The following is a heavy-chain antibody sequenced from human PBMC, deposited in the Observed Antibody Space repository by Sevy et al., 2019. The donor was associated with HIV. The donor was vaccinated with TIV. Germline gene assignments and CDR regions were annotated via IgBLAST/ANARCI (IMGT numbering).Heavy chain of an antibody. CDR1: VFTFGDYA. CDR3: TRVGRGYSYGYLYYYYYMDV. J-gene: IGHJ6*03. Sequence: GGSLRLSCTASVFTFGDYAMSWFRQAPGKGLEWVGFIRSKAYGGTTEYAASVKGRFTISRDDSKSIAYLQMNSLKTEDTAVYYCTRVGRGYSYGYLYYYYYMDVWGKGTTVTVSS. V-gene: IGHV3-49*03. CDR2: IRSKAYGGTT. D-gene: IGHD5-18*01.